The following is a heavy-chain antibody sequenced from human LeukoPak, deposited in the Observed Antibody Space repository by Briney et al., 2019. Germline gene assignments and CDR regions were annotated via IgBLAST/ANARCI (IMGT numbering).Heavy chain of an antibody. V-gene: IGHV4-39*01. Sequence: SETLSLTCTVSGGSISRSSYYWGWIRQPPGKELEWIGSIYYSGSTYYNPSLKSRVTISVDTSKNQFSLKLSSVTAADTAVYYCARLYYDSSGYLRSFDYWGQGTLVTVSS. CDR2: IYYSGST. J-gene: IGHJ4*02. CDR3: ARLYYDSSGYLRSFDY. CDR1: GGSISRSSYY. D-gene: IGHD3-22*01.